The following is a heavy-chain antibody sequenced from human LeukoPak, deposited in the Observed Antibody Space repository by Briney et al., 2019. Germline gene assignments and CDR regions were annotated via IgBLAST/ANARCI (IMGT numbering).Heavy chain of an antibody. CDR3: ARFCRERPALDV. Sequence: GGSLRLSCAASGFTFSSYDMRWVRQATGKGLEWVSAIGTAGVTYCPGSVQGRLPISREHAHTSLYLQMTSLRAGDTAVYYCARFCRERPALDVWGKGTTVTGSS. V-gene: IGHV3-13*01. CDR1: GFTFSSYD. J-gene: IGHJ6*04. D-gene: IGHD3-3*01. CDR2: IGTAGVT.